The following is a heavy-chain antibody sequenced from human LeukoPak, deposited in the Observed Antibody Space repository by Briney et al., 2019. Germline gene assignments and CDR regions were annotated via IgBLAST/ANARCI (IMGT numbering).Heavy chain of an antibody. CDR3: ARDSEDTAMTNNWFDP. D-gene: IGHD5-18*01. J-gene: IGHJ5*02. CDR1: GGSISSYY. CDR2: IYYSGST. Sequence: PSETLSLTCTVSGGSISSYYWSWIRQPPGKGLEWIGYIYYSGSTYYNPSLKSRVTISVDTSKNQFSLKLSSVTAADTAVYYCARDSEDTAMTNNWFDPWGQGTLVTVSS. V-gene: IGHV4-59*12.